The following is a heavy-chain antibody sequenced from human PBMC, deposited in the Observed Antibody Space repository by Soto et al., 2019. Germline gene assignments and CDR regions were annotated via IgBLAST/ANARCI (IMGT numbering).Heavy chain of an antibody. CDR1: GYTFTSYA. CDR2: INAGNGNT. V-gene: IGHV1-3*01. CDR3: ARDRITMIVVPSNWFAP. Sequence: VASVKVSCKASGYTFTSYAMHWVRQAPGQRLEWMGWINAGNGNTKYSQKFQGRVTITTDTSTSTAYMELRSLRSDDTAVYYCARDRITMIVVPSNWFAPWGQGTLVTSPQ. D-gene: IGHD3-22*01. J-gene: IGHJ5*02.